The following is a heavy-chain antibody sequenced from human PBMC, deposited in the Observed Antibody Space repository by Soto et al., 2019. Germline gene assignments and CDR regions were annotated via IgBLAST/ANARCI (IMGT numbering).Heavy chain of an antibody. V-gene: IGHV3-23*01. J-gene: IGHJ3*02. CDR2: ISVSDPDT. CDR3: TKGTWLDI. D-gene: IGHD6-19*01. Sequence: EVQLLESGGGLVQPGGSLRLSCAASGFTFGSHDMSWVRQAPGKVLEWVSSISVSDPDTYYADSVKGRFTLSRDISKNTVFLQMDSLRAEDTALYYCTKGTWLDIWGQGTMVTVSS. CDR1: GFTFGSHD.